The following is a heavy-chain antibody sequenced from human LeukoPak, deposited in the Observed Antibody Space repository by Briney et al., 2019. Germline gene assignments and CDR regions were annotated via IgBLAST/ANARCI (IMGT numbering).Heavy chain of an antibody. Sequence: GGSLRLSCAASGFTFSDYYMSWIRQAPGKGLEWVSYISSSGSTIYYADSVKGRFTISRDNAKNSLYLQTNSLRAEDTAVYYCASSGWKVTIDYWGQGTLVTVSS. V-gene: IGHV3-11*01. CDR3: ASSGWKVTIDY. CDR1: GFTFSDYY. J-gene: IGHJ4*02. D-gene: IGHD6-19*01. CDR2: ISSSGSTI.